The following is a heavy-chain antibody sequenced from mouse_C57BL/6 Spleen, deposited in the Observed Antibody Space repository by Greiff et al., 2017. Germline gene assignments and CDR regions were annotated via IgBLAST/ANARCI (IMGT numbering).Heavy chain of an antibody. CDR1: GYTFTSYG. J-gene: IGHJ3*01. Sequence: VQGVESGAELARPGASVKLSCKASGYTFTSYGISWVKQRTGQGLEWIGEIYPRSGNTYYNEKFKGKATLTADKSSSTAYMELRSLTSEDSAVYYCARGGYDYDEGAYWGQGTLVTVSA. V-gene: IGHV1-81*01. D-gene: IGHD2-4*01. CDR3: ARGGYDYDEGAY. CDR2: IYPRSGNT.